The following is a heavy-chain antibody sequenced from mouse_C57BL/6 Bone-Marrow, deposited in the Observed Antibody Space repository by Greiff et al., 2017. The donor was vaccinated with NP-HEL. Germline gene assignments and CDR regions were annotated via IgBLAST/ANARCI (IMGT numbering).Heavy chain of an antibody. V-gene: IGHV1-82*01. CDR2: IYPGDGDT. CDR1: GYAFSSSW. CDR3: ARGYYGSLDY. D-gene: IGHD1-1*01. J-gene: IGHJ2*01. Sequence: VKLQESGPELVKPGASVKISCKASGYAFSSSWMNWVKQRPGKGLEWIGRIYPGDGDTNYNGKFKGKATLTADKSSSTAYMQLSSLTSEDSAVYFCARGYYGSLDYWGQGTTLTVSS.